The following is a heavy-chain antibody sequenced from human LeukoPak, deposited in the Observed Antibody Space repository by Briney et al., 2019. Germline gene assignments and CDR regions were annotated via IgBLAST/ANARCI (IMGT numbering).Heavy chain of an antibody. CDR1: GFTFDDYG. J-gene: IGHJ4*02. CDR2: INWNGGST. V-gene: IGHV3-20*04. Sequence: PGGSLRLSCAASGFTFDDYGMSWVRQAPGKGLEWVSGINWNGGSTGYADSVKGRFTISRDNAKNSLYLQMNSLRAEDTALYYCARGQWELLKGYYFDYWAREPWSPSPQ. CDR3: ARGQWELLKGYYFDY. D-gene: IGHD1-26*01.